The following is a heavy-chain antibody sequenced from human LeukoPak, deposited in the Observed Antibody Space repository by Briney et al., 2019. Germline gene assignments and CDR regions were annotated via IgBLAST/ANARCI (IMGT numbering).Heavy chain of an antibody. CDR2: MSADGINT. J-gene: IGHJ6*02. CDR3: ARGPPLYCSGGSCPLTYGMDV. CDR1: GFIFNDYA. Sequence: PGGSLRLSRKASGFIFNDYAMHWVRQAPGKGLEWVAVMSADGINTFYAASVRGRFTISRDDSQATVNLQMNSLTSEDTAVYYCARGPPLYCSGGSCPLTYGMDVWGQGTTVTVSS. V-gene: IGHV3-30-3*01. D-gene: IGHD2-15*01.